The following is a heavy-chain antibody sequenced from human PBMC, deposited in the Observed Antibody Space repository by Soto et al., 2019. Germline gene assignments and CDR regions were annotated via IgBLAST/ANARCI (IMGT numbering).Heavy chain of an antibody. V-gene: IGHV3-30*18. D-gene: IGHD5-18*01. CDR1: GFTFSSYG. CDR2: ISYDGSNK. CDR3: ENDHSYGHRWFDP. J-gene: IGHJ5*02. Sequence: QVQLVESGGGVVQPGRSLRLSCAASGFTFSSYGMHWVRQAPGKGLEWVAVISYDGSNKYYADSVKGRFTISRDNSKNTLYLQMNSLRAEDTAVYYCENDHSYGHRWFDPWGQGTLVTVSS.